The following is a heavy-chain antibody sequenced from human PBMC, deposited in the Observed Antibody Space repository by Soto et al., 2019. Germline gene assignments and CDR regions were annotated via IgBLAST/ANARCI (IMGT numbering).Heavy chain of an antibody. V-gene: IGHV4-59*12. J-gene: IGHJ5*01. CDR1: GGSISSYY. CDR3: ARARSDCISTRCYGFDP. D-gene: IGHD2-2*01. Sequence: PSETLSLTCTVSGGSISSYYWSWIRQPPGKGLEWIGYIYYSGSTNYNPSLKSRVTISVDRSKNQFSLKLSSVTAADTAVYYCARARSDCISTRCYGFDPWGQRTLLTVSS. CDR2: IYYSGST.